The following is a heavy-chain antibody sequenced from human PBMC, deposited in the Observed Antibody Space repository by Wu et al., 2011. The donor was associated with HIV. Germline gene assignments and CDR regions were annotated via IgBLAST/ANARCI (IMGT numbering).Heavy chain of an antibody. CDR2: MNPNSGNT. V-gene: IGHV1-8*03. D-gene: IGHD3-16*01. CDR1: GYTFTSYD. CDR3: ARSWGQLTYYYYYGMDV. Sequence: QVQLVQSGAEVKKPGASVKVSCKASGYTFTSYDINWVRQATGQGLEWMGWMNPNSGNTGYAQKFQGRVTITRNTSISTAYMELSSLRSEDTAVYYCARSWGQLTYYYYYGMDVWGQGTTVTVSS. J-gene: IGHJ6*02.